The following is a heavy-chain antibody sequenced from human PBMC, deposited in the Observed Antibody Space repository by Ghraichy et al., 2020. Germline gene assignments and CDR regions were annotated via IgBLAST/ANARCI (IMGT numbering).Heavy chain of an antibody. CDR3: AKARAYYYDSSGNNQGVYYFDY. CDR2: ISGSGGST. J-gene: IGHJ4*02. D-gene: IGHD3-22*01. CDR1: GFTFSSYA. Sequence: ETLSLTCAASGFTFSSYAMSWVRQAPGKGLEWVSGISGSGGSTFYADSVEGRFTISRDNSKNTLYLQMNSLRAEDTAVYYCAKARAYYYDSSGNNQGVYYFDYWGQGTLVTVSS. V-gene: IGHV3-23*01.